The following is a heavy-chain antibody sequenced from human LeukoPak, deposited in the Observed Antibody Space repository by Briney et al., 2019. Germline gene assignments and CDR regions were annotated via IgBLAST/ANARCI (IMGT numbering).Heavy chain of an antibody. CDR2: IYSGGST. CDR3: ARSNYGDYVRSEAFDI. D-gene: IGHD4-17*01. J-gene: IGHJ3*02. V-gene: IGHV3-53*01. CDR1: GFTVSSNY. Sequence: GGSLRLSCAASGFTVSSNYMSCVRQAPGKWLEWVSVIYSGGSTYYADSVKGRFTISRDNSKNTLYLQMNSLRAEDTAVYYCARSNYGDYVRSEAFDIWGQGTMVTVSS.